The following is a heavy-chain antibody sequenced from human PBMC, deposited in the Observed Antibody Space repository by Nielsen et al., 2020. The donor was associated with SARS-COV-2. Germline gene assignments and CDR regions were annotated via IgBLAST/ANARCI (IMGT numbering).Heavy chain of an antibody. Sequence: CTVSGGSSISSSYYWGWIRHPPGKGLVWIGNIYYSGSTYYNPSLKSRVTISVDTSKNQFSLKLSSVTAADTAVYYCARHFNRHLERPDYWGQGTLVTVSS. CDR3: ARHFNRHLERPDY. V-gene: IGHV4-39*01. CDR1: GGSSISSSYY. J-gene: IGHJ4*02. CDR2: IYYSGST. D-gene: IGHD1-1*01.